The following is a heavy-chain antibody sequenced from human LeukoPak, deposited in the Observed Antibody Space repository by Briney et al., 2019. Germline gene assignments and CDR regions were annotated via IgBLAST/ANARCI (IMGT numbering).Heavy chain of an antibody. CDR3: AGRVVAANRYFEY. J-gene: IGHJ4*02. D-gene: IGHD2-15*01. CDR2: ISGSGGST. Sequence: GGSLRLSCAASGFIFSSYAMSWVRQAPGKGLEWVSVISGSGGSTYYADSVKGRFTISRDNSKNTLYLQMNSLRAEDTAVYYCAGRVVAANRYFEYWGQGTLVTVSS. V-gene: IGHV3-23*01. CDR1: GFIFSSYA.